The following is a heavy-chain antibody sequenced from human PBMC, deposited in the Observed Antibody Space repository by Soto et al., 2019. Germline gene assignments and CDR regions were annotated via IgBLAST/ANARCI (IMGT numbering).Heavy chain of an antibody. Sequence: SETLSLTWGLSCCSISGGFYSWIWIRQPQGNGLEWIGYVSHSGRQYHNPSLKSRVTISAERSKNQFSLKLTSVTPADTAVCYCARGGSGYHFDYWGQGTLVTVSS. CDR3: ARGGSGYHFDY. J-gene: IGHJ4*02. CDR2: VSHSGRQ. CDR1: CCSISGGFYS. D-gene: IGHD5-12*01. V-gene: IGHV4-30-2*01.